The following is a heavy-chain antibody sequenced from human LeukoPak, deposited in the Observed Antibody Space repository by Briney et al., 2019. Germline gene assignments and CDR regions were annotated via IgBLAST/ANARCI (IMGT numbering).Heavy chain of an antibody. Sequence: TSVKVSCKASGFTFTSSPLQWVRQPRGQRLEWIGWIVVDSGNTNYAQNFQERVTITRDMSTNTAYMELSSLRSEDTAVYYCATGSGWYSPDYWGQGTLVTVSS. V-gene: IGHV1-58*01. CDR2: IVVDSGNT. CDR1: GFTFTSSP. D-gene: IGHD6-19*01. J-gene: IGHJ4*02. CDR3: ATGSGWYSPDY.